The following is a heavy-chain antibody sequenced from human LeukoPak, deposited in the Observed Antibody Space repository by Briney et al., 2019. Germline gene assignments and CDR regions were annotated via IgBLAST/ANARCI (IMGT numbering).Heavy chain of an antibody. J-gene: IGHJ3*02. D-gene: IGHD5-12*01. CDR1: GYTFTGYY. Sequence: PWASVKVSCKASGYTFTGYYMHWVRRAPGQGLEWMGWINPNSGGTNYAQKFQGRVTMTKDTSISTAYMELSRLRSDDTAVYYCARGRGYSGYDLGIWGQGTMVTVSS. CDR3: ARGRGYSGYDLGI. V-gene: IGHV1-2*02. CDR2: INPNSGGT.